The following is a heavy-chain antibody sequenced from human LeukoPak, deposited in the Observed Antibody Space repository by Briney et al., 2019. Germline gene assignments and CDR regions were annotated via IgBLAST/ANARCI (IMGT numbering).Heavy chain of an antibody. V-gene: IGHV1-2*02. J-gene: IGHJ6*02. CDR3: ARVLYCSGGSCYSGDYYGMDV. CDR1: GYTFTGYY. CDR2: INPNSGGT. D-gene: IGHD2-15*01. Sequence: GASVKVSCKASGYTFTGYYMHWVRQAPGQGLEWMGWINPNSGGTNYAQKFQGRVTMTGDTSISTAYMELSRLRSDDTAVYYCARVLYCSGGSCYSGDYYGMDVWGQGTTVAVSS.